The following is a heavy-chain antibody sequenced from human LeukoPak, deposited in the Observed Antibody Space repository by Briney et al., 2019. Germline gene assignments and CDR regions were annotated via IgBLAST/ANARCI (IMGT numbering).Heavy chain of an antibody. V-gene: IGHV5-51*01. D-gene: IGHD3-10*01. CDR3: ARSDYYGSGSYPWDWFDP. Sequence: GESLKISCKGSGYSFTSYWIGWVRQMPGKGLEWMGIIYPGDSDTRYSPSFQDQVTISADKSISTAYLQWSSLKASDTAMYYCARSDYYGSGSYPWDWFDPWGQGTLVTVSS. CDR2: IYPGDSDT. J-gene: IGHJ5*02. CDR1: GYSFTSYW.